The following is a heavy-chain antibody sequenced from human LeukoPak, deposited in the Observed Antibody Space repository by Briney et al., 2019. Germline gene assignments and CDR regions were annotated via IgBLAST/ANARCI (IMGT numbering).Heavy chain of an antibody. V-gene: IGHV1-18*01. J-gene: IGHJ4*02. CDR2: ITAYSRDT. CDR1: GYIFISYG. Sequence: ASVKVSCKASGYIFISYGIMWVRQAPGQGLEWMGWITAYSRDTNYTQKVHDRVTMTADTSTSTAYLELRSLTSDDTAIYYCARVDSSGWYDEVDHWGQGTLVIVSS. CDR3: ARVDSSGWYDEVDH. D-gene: IGHD6-19*01.